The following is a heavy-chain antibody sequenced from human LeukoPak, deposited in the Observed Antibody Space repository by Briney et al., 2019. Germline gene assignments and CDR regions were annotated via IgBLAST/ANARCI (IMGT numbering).Heavy chain of an antibody. CDR3: ARDYGDSYDAFDI. D-gene: IGHD2-21*01. CDR1: GASISSGRYY. CDR2: ISNSGTA. V-gene: IGHV4-31*03. J-gene: IGHJ3*02. Sequence: SETLSLTCTVSGASISSGRYYWSLIRQHPGKGLEWIGYISNSGTAHYNPSLESRVTISGDASENHFSLNLASVTAADTAIYYCARDYGDSYDAFDIWGQGTVVTVSS.